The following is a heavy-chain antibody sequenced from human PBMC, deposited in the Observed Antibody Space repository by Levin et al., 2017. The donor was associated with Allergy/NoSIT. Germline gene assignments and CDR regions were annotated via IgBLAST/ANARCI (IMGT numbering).Heavy chain of an antibody. CDR3: ARGSPYYGDYTDY. Sequence: GESLKISCKPSGYTFTSYGISWVRQAPGQGLEWMGWTSAYNGNTNYAQKLQGRVTMTTDTSTSTAYMELRSLRSDDTAVYYCARGSPYYGDYTDYWGQGTLVTVSS. CDR2: TSAYNGNT. J-gene: IGHJ4*02. V-gene: IGHV1-18*01. D-gene: IGHD4-17*01. CDR1: GYTFTSYG.